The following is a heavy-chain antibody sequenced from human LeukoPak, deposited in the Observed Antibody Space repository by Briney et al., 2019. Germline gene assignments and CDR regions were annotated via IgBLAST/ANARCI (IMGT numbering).Heavy chain of an antibody. CDR2: IYYIGST. V-gene: IGHV4-61*01. CDR3: ARDYSSSWGMNYYGMDV. CDR1: GASVSSGSYY. D-gene: IGHD6-13*01. Sequence: KTSETLSLTCTVSGASVSSGSYYWSWIRQPPGKGLEWIGNIYYIGSTNHNPSLKSRVTISVDTSKNQFSLTLSSVAAADTAVYYCARDYSSSWGMNYYGMDVWGKGTTVTVSS. J-gene: IGHJ6*04.